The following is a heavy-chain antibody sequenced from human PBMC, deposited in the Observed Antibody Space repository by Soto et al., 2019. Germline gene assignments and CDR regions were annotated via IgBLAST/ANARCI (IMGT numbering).Heavy chain of an antibody. J-gene: IGHJ6*03. V-gene: IGHV4-59*01. CDR1: GGSISSYY. CDR3: ARADMVRGVITPLDYYYYYMDV. D-gene: IGHD3-10*01. CDR2: IYYSGST. Sequence: SETLSLTCTVSGGSISSYYWSWIRQPPGKGLEWIGYIYYSGSTNYNPSLKSRVTISVDTSKNQFSLKLSSVTAADTAVYYCARADMVRGVITPLDYYYYYMDVWGKGTTVTV.